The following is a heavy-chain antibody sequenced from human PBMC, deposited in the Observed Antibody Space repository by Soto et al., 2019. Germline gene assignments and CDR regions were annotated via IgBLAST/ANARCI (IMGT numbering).Heavy chain of an antibody. Sequence: GGSLRLSCAASGFTFSSYGMHWVRQAPGKGLEWVAVISYDGSNKYYADSVKGRFTISRDNSKNTLYLQMNSLRAEDTAVYYCAKSDSSGNLIKDGMDVWGQGTTVTVSS. V-gene: IGHV3-30*18. J-gene: IGHJ6*02. CDR3: AKSDSSGNLIKDGMDV. CDR2: ISYDGSNK. CDR1: GFTFSSYG. D-gene: IGHD3-22*01.